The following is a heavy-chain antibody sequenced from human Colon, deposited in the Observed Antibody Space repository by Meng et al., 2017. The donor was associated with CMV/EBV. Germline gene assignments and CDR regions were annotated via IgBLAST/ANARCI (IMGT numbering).Heavy chain of an antibody. J-gene: IGHJ4*02. D-gene: IGHD6-13*01. Sequence: EGQLWESGGGLVQPGGSLGLSCAASVFTFSSYWMNWVRQAPGKGLVWVSRINSDGSSTVYADSVKGRFTISRDNAKNTLYLQMNSLRAEDTAIYYCARVRGQQLVTIDYWGQGTLVTVSS. CDR2: INSDGSST. CDR1: VFTFSSYW. CDR3: ARVRGQQLVTIDY. V-gene: IGHV3-74*01.